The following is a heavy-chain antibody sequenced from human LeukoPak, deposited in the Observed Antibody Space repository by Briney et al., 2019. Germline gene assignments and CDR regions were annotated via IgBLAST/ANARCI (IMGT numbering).Heavy chain of an antibody. Sequence: GGSLRLSCAASGFTVITSFTSWVRQAPGKGLEWVSVIYNDGTTYYADSVKGRFTISRDNPKNTLYLQMNTLRAEDTAVYYCTKTGGPWDWGQGTQVTVSS. CDR3: TKTGGPWD. D-gene: IGHD7-27*01. CDR2: IYNDGTT. J-gene: IGHJ4*02. CDR1: GFTVITSF. V-gene: IGHV3-53*01.